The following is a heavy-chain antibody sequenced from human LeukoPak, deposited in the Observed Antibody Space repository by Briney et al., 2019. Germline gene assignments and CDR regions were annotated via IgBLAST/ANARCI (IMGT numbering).Heavy chain of an antibody. J-gene: IGHJ4*02. CDR1: GFTFSSYA. Sequence: GGSLRLSCVASGFTFSSYAMSWVRQAPGKGLEWVSAISGSGSSGGSTYYADSVKGRFTISRDNSKNTLYLQMNSLRAEDTALYYCAKDPFFDYWGQGTLVTVSS. CDR2: ISGSGSSGGST. V-gene: IGHV3-23*01. CDR3: AKDPFFDY.